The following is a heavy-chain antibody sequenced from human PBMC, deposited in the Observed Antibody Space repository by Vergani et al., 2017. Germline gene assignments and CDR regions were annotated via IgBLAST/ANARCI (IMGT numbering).Heavy chain of an antibody. D-gene: IGHD6-19*01. CDR1: GGTFSSYT. V-gene: IGHV1-69*02. Sequence: QVQLVQSGAEVKKPGSSVKVSCKASGGTFSSYTISWVRQAPGQGLEWMGRIIPFVDIANYAQKFQGRVTITADKSTSTAYMELSSLRSEDTAVYYCARAEAGLDAFDIWGQGTMVTVSS. CDR3: ARAEAGLDAFDI. CDR2: IIPFVDIA. J-gene: IGHJ3*02.